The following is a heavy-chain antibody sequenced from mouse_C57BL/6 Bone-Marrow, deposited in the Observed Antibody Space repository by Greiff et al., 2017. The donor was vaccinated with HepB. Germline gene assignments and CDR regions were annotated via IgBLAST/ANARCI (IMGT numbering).Heavy chain of an antibody. CDR3: ARGGLTGTYWYFDV. V-gene: IGHV1-63*01. Sequence: QVQLQQSGAELVRPGTSVKMSCKASGYTFTNYWIGWAQQRPGHGLEWIGDIYPGGGYTNYTEKFKGKATLTADKSSSTAYMQFSSLTSEDSAIYYCARGGLTGTYWYFDVWGTGTTVTVSS. CDR2: IYPGGGYT. CDR1: GYTFTNYW. J-gene: IGHJ1*03. D-gene: IGHD4-1*01.